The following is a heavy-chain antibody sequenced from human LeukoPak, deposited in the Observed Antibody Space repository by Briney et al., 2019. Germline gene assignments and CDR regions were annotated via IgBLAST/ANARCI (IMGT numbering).Heavy chain of an antibody. Sequence: GGSLRLSCAASGFTFSSYAMSWVRQAPGKGLEWVSAISGSGGSTYYADSVKGRFTISRDNSKNTLYLQMNSLRAEDTAVYYCAREVVVPAARRAYYYYYYMDVWGKGTTVTVSS. J-gene: IGHJ6*03. CDR1: GFTFSSYA. V-gene: IGHV3-23*01. CDR3: AREVVVPAARRAYYYYYYMDV. CDR2: ISGSGGST. D-gene: IGHD2-2*01.